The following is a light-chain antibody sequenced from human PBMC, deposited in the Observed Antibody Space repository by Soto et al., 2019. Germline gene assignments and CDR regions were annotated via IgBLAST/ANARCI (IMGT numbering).Light chain of an antibody. V-gene: IGKV3-11*01. CDR3: QRRDWPLA. J-gene: IGKJ4*01. CDR1: QSISSH. CDR2: DAS. Sequence: EIVLTQSPATLSLSPGERATLSCRASQSISSHLTWYQQKPGQAPRLLIYDASNRATDIPARVSGSGSGTDFTLSISSLEPEDFAVYYCQRRDWPLAFGGGTKVEIK.